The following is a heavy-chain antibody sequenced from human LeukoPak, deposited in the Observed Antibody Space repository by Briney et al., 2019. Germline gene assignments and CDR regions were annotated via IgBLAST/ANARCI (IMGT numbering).Heavy chain of an antibody. CDR2: IYTSGYT. CDR1: GGSISTYY. V-gene: IGHV4-4*07. D-gene: IGHD6-6*01. Sequence: SETLSLTCTVSGGSISTYYWTWIRQPAVKGLEWIERIYTSGYTNYNLSLESRVTMSVDTSKNQFSLKLSSVTAADTAVYYCARGVVVYYFDYWGQGTLVTVSS. CDR3: ARGVVVYYFDY. J-gene: IGHJ4*02.